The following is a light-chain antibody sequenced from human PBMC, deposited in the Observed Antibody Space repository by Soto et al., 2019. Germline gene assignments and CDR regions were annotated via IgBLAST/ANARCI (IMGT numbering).Light chain of an antibody. CDR3: STWDDSLNGRV. V-gene: IGLV1-47*01. J-gene: IGLJ3*02. Sequence: QSVLTQPPSASGTPGLRVVISCSGSSSNIGDNSVSWYQQLPGTAPKLLIYTNDQRPSGVPDRFSASKSGTSASLAISGLRSEDEADYHCSTWDDSLNGRVFGGGTKLTVL. CDR2: TND. CDR1: SSNIGDNS.